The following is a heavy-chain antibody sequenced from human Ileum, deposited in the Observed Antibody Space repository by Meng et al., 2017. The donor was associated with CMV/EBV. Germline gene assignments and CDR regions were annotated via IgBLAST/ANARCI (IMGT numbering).Heavy chain of an antibody. V-gene: IGHV6-1*01. J-gene: IGHJ4*02. CDR1: GDSVSSNSDA. CDR3: ARGDRGSFDY. Sequence: CAISGDSVSSNSDAWNELRQSRSRGLACLGRTYYRSKWYNDNAVSVKSRITINPDTSKNQFSLQLNSVTPEDTAVCYCARGDRGSFDYWSQGTLVTVSS. CDR2: TYYRSKWYN.